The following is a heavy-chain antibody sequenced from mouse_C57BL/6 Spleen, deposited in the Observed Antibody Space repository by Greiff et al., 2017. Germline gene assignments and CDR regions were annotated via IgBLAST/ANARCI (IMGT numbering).Heavy chain of an antibody. CDR3: ARSATVVDYFDY. V-gene: IGHV1-64*01. J-gene: IGHJ2*01. Sequence: VQLQQPGAELVKPGASVKLSCKASGYTFTSYWMHWVKQRPGQGLEWIGMIHPNSGSTNYNEKFKSKATLTVDKSSSTAYMQLSSLTSEDSAVYYWARSATVVDYFDYWGQGTTLTVSS. CDR2: IHPNSGST. D-gene: IGHD1-1*01. CDR1: GYTFTSYW.